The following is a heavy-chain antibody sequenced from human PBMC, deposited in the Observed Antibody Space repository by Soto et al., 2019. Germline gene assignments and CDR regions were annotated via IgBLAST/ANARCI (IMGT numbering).Heavy chain of an antibody. J-gene: IGHJ4*02. CDR2: ISGSGGST. D-gene: IGHD3-3*01. V-gene: IGHV3-23*01. Sequence: PGGSLRLSCAASGFTFSNYAMTWVRQAPGKGLEWVSGISGSGGSTYYADSVKGRFTFSRDNSKNMLYLQMNSLRAEDTAVYYCAKSEDLWSGYVHWGQGTLVTVSS. CDR1: GFTFSNYA. CDR3: AKSEDLWSGYVH.